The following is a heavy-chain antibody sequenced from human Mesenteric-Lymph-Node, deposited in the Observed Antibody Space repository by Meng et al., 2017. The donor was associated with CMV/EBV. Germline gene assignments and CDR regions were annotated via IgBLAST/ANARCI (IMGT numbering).Heavy chain of an antibody. CDR2: IYYTGIT. D-gene: IGHD3-3*01. V-gene: IGHV4-30-4*08. CDR3: ARLIYDYWSAEGDY. J-gene: IGHJ4*02. CDR1: GSLSSGVFY. Sequence: GSLSSGVFYWGWIRRPPRKGLEWIAYIYYTGITFYNPSLKSRLTVSVAASTSQFSLRLTSVAASDTAVYYCARLIYDYWSAEGDYWGQGTLVTVSS.